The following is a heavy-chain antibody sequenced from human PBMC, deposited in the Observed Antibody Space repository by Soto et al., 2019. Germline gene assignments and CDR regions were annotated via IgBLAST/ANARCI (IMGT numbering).Heavy chain of an antibody. CDR2: ISAYNGNT. J-gene: IGHJ3*02. CDR1: GYTFTSYG. Sequence: ASVKVSCKASGYTFTSYGISWVRQAPGQGLERMGWISAYNGNTNYAQKLQGRVTMTTDTSTSTAYMELRSLRSDDTAVYYCARDRPYYYDSSGLPDIWGQGTMVTVSS. D-gene: IGHD3-22*01. CDR3: ARDRPYYYDSSGLPDI. V-gene: IGHV1-18*01.